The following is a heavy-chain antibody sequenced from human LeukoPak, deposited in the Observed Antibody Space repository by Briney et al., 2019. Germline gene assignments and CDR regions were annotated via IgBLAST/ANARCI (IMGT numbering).Heavy chain of an antibody. V-gene: IGHV3-30*18. D-gene: IGHD3-22*01. CDR3: AKGRREHYYDSSGYSGPDY. Sequence: PGGSLRLSCAASGFTFSSYGMHWVRQAPGKGLEWVAVISYDGSNKYYADSVKGRFTISRDNSKNTLYLQMNSLRAEDTALYYCAKGRREHYYDSSGYSGPDYWGQGTLVTVSS. CDR2: ISYDGSNK. CDR1: GFTFSSYG. J-gene: IGHJ4*02.